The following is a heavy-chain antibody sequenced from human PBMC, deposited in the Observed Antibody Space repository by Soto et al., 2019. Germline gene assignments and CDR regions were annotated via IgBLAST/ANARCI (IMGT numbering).Heavy chain of an antibody. CDR1: GGAVRSGSSY. CDR3: AREYYVSGPRFLL. D-gene: IGHD3-10*01. CDR2: IYYSGST. J-gene: IGHJ4*02. V-gene: IGHV4-61*01. Sequence: SETRSLPCTASGGAVRSGSSYWSWIRQPPGKGLEWIGYIYYSGSTNYNPSLNSRVTISGDTSKNQFSLKLSSVTAADPAPYYCAREYYVSGPRFLLWGKRTLVTV.